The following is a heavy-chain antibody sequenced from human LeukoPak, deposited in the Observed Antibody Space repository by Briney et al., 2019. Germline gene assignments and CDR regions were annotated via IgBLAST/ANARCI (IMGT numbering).Heavy chain of an antibody. CDR2: IKSKTDGGTT. J-gene: IGHJ4*02. CDR1: GFTFSNAW. V-gene: IGHV3-15*01. Sequence: PGGSLRLSCAASGFTFSNAWMSWVRQAPGKGLEWVGRIKSKTDGGTTDYAAPVKGRFTISRDDSKNTLYLQMSSLKTEDTAVYYCTTDFLISRSYFDYWGQGTLVTVSS. D-gene: IGHD2-15*01. CDR3: TTDFLISRSYFDY.